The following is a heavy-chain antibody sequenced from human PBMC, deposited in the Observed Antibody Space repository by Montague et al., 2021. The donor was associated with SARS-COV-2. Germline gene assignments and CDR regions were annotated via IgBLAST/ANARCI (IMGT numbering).Heavy chain of an antibody. J-gene: IGHJ3*02. CDR2: IYDSGST. Sequence: SETLSLTCTVSGGSISSNNYYWDWIRQPPGKGLEWIGSIYDSGSTYYNPSLKGRVTISVDTSKNHLSLKLNSVTAADTAVYYCARRGRKLLPVATTIGGFDSWGQGTMVTVSS. CDR1: GGSISSNNYY. CDR3: ARRGRKLLPVATTIGGFDS. D-gene: IGHD5-12*01. V-gene: IGHV4-39*02.